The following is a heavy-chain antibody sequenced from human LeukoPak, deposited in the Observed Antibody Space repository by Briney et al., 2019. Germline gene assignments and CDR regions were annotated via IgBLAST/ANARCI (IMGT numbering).Heavy chain of an antibody. CDR3: ARDAETYDWSGGYFDY. CDR2: ISGSGGRT. V-gene: IGHV3-23*01. D-gene: IGHD3-3*01. J-gene: IGHJ4*02. CDR1: GFTFSNYA. Sequence: GGSLRLSCAASGFTFSNYAMSWVRQAPGKGLEWVSGISGSGGRTYNTDPLKGRFTISRDNSKNSLYLQMNSLRAEDAAVYYCARDAETYDWSGGYFDYWGQGTLVTVSS.